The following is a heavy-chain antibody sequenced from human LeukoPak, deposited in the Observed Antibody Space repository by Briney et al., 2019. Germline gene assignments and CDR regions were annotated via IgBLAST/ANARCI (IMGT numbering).Heavy chain of an antibody. Sequence: HGESLKISCKGSGYSFTSYWIGWVRQMPGKGLEWMGIIYPGDSDTRYSPSFQGQVTISAGKSISTAYLQWSSLKASDTAMYYCARHPLVKPSSYCGGDCLYFDYWGQGTLVTVSS. J-gene: IGHJ4*02. CDR1: GYSFTSYW. D-gene: IGHD2-21*02. CDR3: ARHPLVKPSSYCGGDCLYFDY. V-gene: IGHV5-51*01. CDR2: IYPGDSDT.